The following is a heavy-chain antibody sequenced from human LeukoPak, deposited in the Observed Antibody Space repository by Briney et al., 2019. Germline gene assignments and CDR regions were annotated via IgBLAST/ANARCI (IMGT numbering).Heavy chain of an antibody. CDR2: IYYCGST. CDR3: ARQLRGYSYGTYYYNYMDV. CDR1: GGSISRSSYY. J-gene: IGHJ6*03. D-gene: IGHD5-18*01. Sequence: SETLTLTCTVSGGSISRSSYYWGWIPQAPGKGLVWHESIYYCGSTYYNPSLKSRVAISVDTPKNRFSLKVSSVTDADTAVYCCARQLRGYSYGTYYYNYMDVWGKGTTVTVSS. V-gene: IGHV4-39*01.